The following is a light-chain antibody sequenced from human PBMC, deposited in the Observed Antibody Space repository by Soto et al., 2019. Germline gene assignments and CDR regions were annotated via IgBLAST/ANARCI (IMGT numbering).Light chain of an antibody. V-gene: IGKV3-11*01. CDR3: QQRSNWPPP. J-gene: IGKJ5*01. CDR1: QSVSSY. Sequence: IVLTQSPATLSLSPWDRANLSCRASQSVSSYLAWYKQKPGQAPRVVSYDASNRATGIPARFSGSGSGTEFTLTISSLEPEDFEVYYCQQRSNWPPPFGQGTRLEIK. CDR2: DAS.